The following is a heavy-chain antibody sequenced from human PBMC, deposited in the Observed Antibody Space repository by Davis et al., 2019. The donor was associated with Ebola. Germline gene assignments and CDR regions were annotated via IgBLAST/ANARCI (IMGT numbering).Heavy chain of an antibody. CDR2: IYYNGNT. J-gene: IGHJ4*02. Sequence: SETLSLTCSASGASISSPTYYWTWIRQHPVTGLEWIGYIYYNGNTNYNPSLKSRLTISEDTSNNQFSLRLTSVTAADTAVYYCARTSWNVIAFDFWGQGTLVTVSS. CDR1: GASISSPTYY. CDR3: ARTSWNVIAFDF. V-gene: IGHV4-31*03. D-gene: IGHD1-1*01.